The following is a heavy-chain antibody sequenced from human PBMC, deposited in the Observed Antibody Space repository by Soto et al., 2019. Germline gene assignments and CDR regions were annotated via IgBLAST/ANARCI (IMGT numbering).Heavy chain of an antibody. CDR3: ARVGRIVVPAAMPASPYYYYYYMDI. CDR1: GFTFSSYS. V-gene: IGHV3-21*01. D-gene: IGHD2-2*01. Sequence: GGSLRLSCAASGFTFSSYSMNWVRQAPGKGLEWVSSISSSSSYIYYADSVKDRFTISRDNAKNSLYLQMNSLRAEDTAVYYCARVGRIVVPAAMPASPYYYYYYMDIWGKGTTVTVSS. CDR2: ISSSSSYI. J-gene: IGHJ6*03.